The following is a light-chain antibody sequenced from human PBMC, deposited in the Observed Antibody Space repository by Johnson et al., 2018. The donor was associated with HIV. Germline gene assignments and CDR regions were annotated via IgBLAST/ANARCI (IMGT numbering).Light chain of an antibody. V-gene: IGLV1-51*02. Sequence: QSVLTQPPSVSAAPGQKVTISCSGSSSTVGNNFVSWYQVLPGTAPKLLIYKDNERPSGIPDRFSGSKSGTSATLAITGLQPGDEADYYCGTWDSSLSALYVFGTGTKVTVL. CDR3: GTWDSSLSALYV. CDR2: KDN. J-gene: IGLJ1*01. CDR1: SSTVGNNF.